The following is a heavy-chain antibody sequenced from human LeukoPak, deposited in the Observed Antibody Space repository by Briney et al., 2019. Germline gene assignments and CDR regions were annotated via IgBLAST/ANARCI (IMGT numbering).Heavy chain of an antibody. V-gene: IGHV4-59*01. Sequence: SETLSLTCTVSGGSTSSYYWSWIRQPPGKGLEWIGYIYYSGSTNYNPSLKSRVTISVDTSKNQFSLKLSSVTAADTAVYYCASPRDGYNYGYFQHWGQGTLVTVSS. D-gene: IGHD5-24*01. CDR1: GGSTSSYY. CDR3: ASPRDGYNYGYFQH. J-gene: IGHJ1*01. CDR2: IYYSGST.